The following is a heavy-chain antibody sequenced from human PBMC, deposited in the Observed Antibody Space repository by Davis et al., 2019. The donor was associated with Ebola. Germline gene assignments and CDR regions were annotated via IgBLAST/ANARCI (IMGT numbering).Heavy chain of an antibody. CDR3: ARGQVDIVVVVVAPFDY. CDR2: IKQDGSEK. Sequence: GGSLRLSCAASGFTFSSYGMHWVRQAPGKGLEWVANIKQDGSEKYYVDSVKGRFTISRDNAKNSLYLQMNSLRAEDTAVYYCARGQVDIVVVVVAPFDYWGQGTLVTVSS. CDR1: GFTFSSYG. D-gene: IGHD2-15*01. J-gene: IGHJ4*02. V-gene: IGHV3-7*03.